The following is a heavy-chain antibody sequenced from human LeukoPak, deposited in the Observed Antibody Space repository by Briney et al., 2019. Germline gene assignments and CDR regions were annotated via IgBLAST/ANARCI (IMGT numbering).Heavy chain of an antibody. V-gene: IGHV4-34*01. CDR3: ARGFYDILTGYYNVGTNWFDP. CDR1: GGSFSGYY. Sequence: SETLSLTCSVYGGSFSGYYWSWIRPPPGKGLEWIGEINHSGSTNYNPSLKSRVTISVDTSKNQFSLKLSSVTAADTAVYYCARGFYDILTGYYNVGTNWFDPWGQGTLVTVSS. J-gene: IGHJ5*02. CDR2: INHSGST. D-gene: IGHD3-9*01.